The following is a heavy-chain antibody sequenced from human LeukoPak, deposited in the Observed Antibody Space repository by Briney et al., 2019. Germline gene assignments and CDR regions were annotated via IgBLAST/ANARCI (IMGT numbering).Heavy chain of an antibody. V-gene: IGHV3-48*03. J-gene: IGHJ6*02. CDR1: GFSLSRYE. Sequence: PGGSLRLSCAASGFSLSRYEMNWVRRAPGKGLEWLAYISVRGRTIHYADSVRGRFTISKDNAKNSLYLDMSGLSGEDTAAYYCSGWIEEGGGSQPIRGLDVWGPGTMVIVSS. CDR3: SGWIEEGGGSQPIRGLDV. CDR2: ISVRGRTI. D-gene: IGHD3-16*01.